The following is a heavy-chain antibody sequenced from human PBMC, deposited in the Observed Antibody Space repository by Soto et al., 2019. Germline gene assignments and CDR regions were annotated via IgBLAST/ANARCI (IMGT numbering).Heavy chain of an antibody. V-gene: IGHV1-69*13. CDR3: ALDYDSSGYYYRPDAFDI. J-gene: IGHJ3*02. Sequence: SVKVSCKASGGTFSSYAIRLVRQAPGQGLEWMGGIIPIFGTANYAQKFQGRVTITADESTSTAYMELSSLRSEDTAVYYCALDYDSSGYYYRPDAFDIWGQGTMVTVSS. D-gene: IGHD3-22*01. CDR1: GGTFSSYA. CDR2: IIPIFGTA.